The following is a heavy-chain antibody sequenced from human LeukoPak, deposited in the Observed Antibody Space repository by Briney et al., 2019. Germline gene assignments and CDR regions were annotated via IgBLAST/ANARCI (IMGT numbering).Heavy chain of an antibody. CDR3: AKDIVVVVAATSYYGMDV. J-gene: IGHJ6*02. CDR2: INPNSGST. D-gene: IGHD2-15*01. V-gene: IGHV1-2*02. Sequence: ASVKVSCKASGYTFTGYYMHWVRQAPGQGLEWMGWINPNSGSTNYAQKFQGRVTMTRDTSISTAYMELSRLRSDDTAVYYCAKDIVVVVAATSYYGMDVWGQGTTVTVSS. CDR1: GYTFTGYY.